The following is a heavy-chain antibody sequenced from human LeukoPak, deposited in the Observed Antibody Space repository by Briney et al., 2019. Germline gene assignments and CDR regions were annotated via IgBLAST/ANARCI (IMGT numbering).Heavy chain of an antibody. V-gene: IGHV3-30*04. J-gene: IGHJ6*02. CDR2: ISYDGSNK. Sequence: PGGSLRLSCAASGFTFSSYAMHWVHQAPGKGLEWVAVISYDGSNKYYADSVKGRFTISRDNSKNTLYLQMNSLRAEDTAVYYCARVYDSSGYYTIPTYYYGMDVWGQGTTVTVSS. CDR3: ARVYDSSGYYTIPTYYYGMDV. CDR1: GFTFSSYA. D-gene: IGHD3-22*01.